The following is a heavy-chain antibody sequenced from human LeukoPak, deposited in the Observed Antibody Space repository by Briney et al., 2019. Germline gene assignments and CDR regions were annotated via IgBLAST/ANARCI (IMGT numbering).Heavy chain of an antibody. V-gene: IGHV4-30-4*01. J-gene: IGHJ4*02. CDR1: GGSISIGDYY. D-gene: IGHD5-12*01. Sequence: PSETLSLTCTVSGGSISIGDYYWSWIRQPPGKGLEWIGYIYYGGSTSYNPSLKSRLTISVDTSKNQFTLKLRSVTAADTAVYYCAAQLVATADLDYWGQGTLVTVSS. CDR2: IYYGGST. CDR3: AAQLVATADLDY.